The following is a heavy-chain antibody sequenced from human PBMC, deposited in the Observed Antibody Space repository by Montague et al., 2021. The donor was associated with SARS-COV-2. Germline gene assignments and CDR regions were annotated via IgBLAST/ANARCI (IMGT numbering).Heavy chain of an antibody. D-gene: IGHD3-22*01. V-gene: IGHV6-1*01. CDR1: GDSVFHNSAA. CDR2: TYHRSKWYL. Sequence: CAISGDSVFHNSAAWGWLRQSPPRGLEWLGWTYHRSKWYLDYAVAVKGRITINADTSRNQFSLQLNSVTPEDTAVYYCARAPYSSGFYGMDVWGQGTTVTVSS. CDR3: ARAPYSSGFYGMDV. J-gene: IGHJ6*02.